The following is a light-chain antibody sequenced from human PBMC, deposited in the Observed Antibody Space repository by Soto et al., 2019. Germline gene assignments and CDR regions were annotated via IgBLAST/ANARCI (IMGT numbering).Light chain of an antibody. V-gene: IGKV3-20*01. Sequence: EIVLTQSPGTLSLSPGERATLSCRASQSVSSSYLAWYQQKPGQAPRLLIYGASSRATGIPDWFSGSGSGTDFTLTISRLEPEDFAVYYCQQYGSSPSTFGRGTKVEIK. J-gene: IGKJ1*01. CDR1: QSVSSSY. CDR3: QQYGSSPST. CDR2: GAS.